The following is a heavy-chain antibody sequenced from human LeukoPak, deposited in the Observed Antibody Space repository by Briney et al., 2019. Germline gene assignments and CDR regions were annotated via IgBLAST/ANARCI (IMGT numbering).Heavy chain of an antibody. V-gene: IGHV3-21*01. Sequence: GGSLRLSCAASGFTFSSYTMNWVRQAPGKGLEWVSSISSSSSYIYYADSVKGRFTISRDNAKNSLYLQMNSLRAEDTAVYYCARGQVSSWYRMVDYWGQGTLVTVSS. CDR1: GFTFSSYT. CDR3: ARGQVSSWYRMVDY. J-gene: IGHJ4*02. CDR2: ISSSSSYI. D-gene: IGHD6-13*01.